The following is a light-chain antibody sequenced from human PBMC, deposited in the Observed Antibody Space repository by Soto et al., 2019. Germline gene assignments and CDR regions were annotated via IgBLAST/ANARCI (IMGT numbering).Light chain of an antibody. CDR1: SGHSSYI. V-gene: IGLV4-60*02. CDR2: LEGSGSY. J-gene: IGLJ3*02. Sequence: QTVVTQSSSASASRGSSVKLTCTLSSGHSSYIIAWHQQQPGKAPRYLMKLEGSGSYNKGSGVPDRFSGSSSGADRYLTISNLQFEDEADYYCETWDSNTRVFGGGTKVTVL. CDR3: ETWDSNTRV.